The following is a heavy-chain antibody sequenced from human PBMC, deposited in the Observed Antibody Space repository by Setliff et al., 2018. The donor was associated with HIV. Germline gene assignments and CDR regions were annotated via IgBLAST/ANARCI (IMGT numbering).Heavy chain of an antibody. J-gene: IGHJ4*02. V-gene: IGHV4-34*01. CDR2: ITHRGIT. CDR1: GGSFSGYY. CDR3: ARTNRWELLSPYFDA. D-gene: IGHD1-7*01. Sequence: SETLSLTCAVYGGSFSGYYWSWIRQPPGKGLEWIGEITHRGITKYNPSLKSRVTMSVDRPNNHFSLRLTSVTAADTAVYFCARTNRWELLSPYFDAWGQGTLVTVSS.